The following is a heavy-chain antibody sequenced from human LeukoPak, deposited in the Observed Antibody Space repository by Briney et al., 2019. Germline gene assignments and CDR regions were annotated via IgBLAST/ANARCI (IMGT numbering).Heavy chain of an antibody. V-gene: IGHV1-2*02. CDR3: AKVQGVGWNWMADY. CDR1: GYTFTGYY. J-gene: IGHJ4*02. Sequence: ASVKVSCKASGYTFTGYYMHWVRQAPGQGLEWMGWINPNSGGTNYAQKFQGRVTMTRDTSISTAYMELSRLRSDDPAVYYCAKVQGVGWNWMADYWGQGTLVTVSS. CDR2: INPNSGGT. D-gene: IGHD1-7*01.